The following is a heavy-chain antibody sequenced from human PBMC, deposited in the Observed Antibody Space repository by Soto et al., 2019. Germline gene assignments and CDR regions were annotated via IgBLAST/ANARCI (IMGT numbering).Heavy chain of an antibody. V-gene: IGHV4-61*01. CDR1: VVSVNSDNHY. Sequence: SETLSLTCTVSVVSVNSDNHYWSWIRQPPWKGLEWIGYMYDSGSTHYKPSLKSRVTISVDTSKNQFSLKLTSVTAADTAVYYCTRQERAAPAGFYGMEVWGQGTTVNVSS. D-gene: IGHD6-13*01. J-gene: IGHJ6*01. CDR2: MYDSGST. CDR3: TRQERAAPAGFYGMEV.